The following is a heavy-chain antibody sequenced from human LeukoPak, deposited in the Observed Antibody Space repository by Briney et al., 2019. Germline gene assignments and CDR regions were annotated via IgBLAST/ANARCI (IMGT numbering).Heavy chain of an antibody. CDR3: ARPYCSGATCYSPPDY. J-gene: IGHJ4*02. Sequence: GGSLRLSCAASGFTFNYYGFHWVRQAPGKGLQWVAFIRYDGSDKFYAESVKGRFTISRDTSRNTVYLQMKSLRLEDTAVYYCARPYCSGATCYSPPDYWGQGTLVTVSS. CDR1: GFTFNYYG. D-gene: IGHD2-15*01. CDR2: IRYDGSDK. V-gene: IGHV3-30*02.